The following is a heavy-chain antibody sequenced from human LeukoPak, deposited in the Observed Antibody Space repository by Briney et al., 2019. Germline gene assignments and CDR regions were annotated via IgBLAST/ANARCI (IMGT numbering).Heavy chain of an antibody. CDR3: AKDYSVLWFGEGYFDY. CDR2: IKQDGNEK. J-gene: IGHJ4*02. D-gene: IGHD3-10*01. V-gene: IGHV3-7*03. Sequence: PGGSLRLSCAASGFTFSYYWMTWVRQAPGKRLEWVANIKQDGNEKYYVDSVKGRFTISRDNAKNSLYLQMNSLRAEDTAVYYCAKDYSVLWFGEGYFDYWGQGTLVTVSS. CDR1: GFTFSYYW.